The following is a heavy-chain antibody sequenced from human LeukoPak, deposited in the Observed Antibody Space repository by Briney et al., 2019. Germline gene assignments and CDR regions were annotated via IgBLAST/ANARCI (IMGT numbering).Heavy chain of an antibody. CDR3: AKVAAAGTGEFDY. CDR1: GFTFSSSA. V-gene: IGHV3-23*01. D-gene: IGHD6-13*01. Sequence: GGSLRLSCAASGFTFSSSAMSWVRQAPGKGLEWVSAISGSGGSTYYADSVKGRFTISRDNSKNTPYLQMNSLRAEDTAVYYCAKVAAAGTGEFDYWGQGTLVTVSS. CDR2: ISGSGGST. J-gene: IGHJ4*02.